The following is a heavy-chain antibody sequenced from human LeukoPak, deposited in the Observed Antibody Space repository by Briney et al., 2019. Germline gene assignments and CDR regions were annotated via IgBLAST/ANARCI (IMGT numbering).Heavy chain of an antibody. Sequence: SETLSLTCTVSGDSISSSNYYWGWIRQPPGKGLEWIGTIDYSGITYYNSSLKSRITISVDTSKNQFSLKLSSVTAADTAVYYCARAVVVPAAITIGYAFDIWGQGTMVTVSS. CDR1: GDSISSSNYY. J-gene: IGHJ3*02. D-gene: IGHD2-2*01. CDR2: IDYSGIT. V-gene: IGHV4-39*07. CDR3: ARAVVVPAAITIGYAFDI.